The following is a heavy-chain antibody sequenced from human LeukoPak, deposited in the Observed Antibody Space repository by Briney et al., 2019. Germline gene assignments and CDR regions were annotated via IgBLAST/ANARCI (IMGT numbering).Heavy chain of an antibody. CDR2: ITSSGSYR. J-gene: IGHJ4*02. CDR3: ASENIVGTSGALFDY. V-gene: IGHV3-21*01. CDR1: GFTFSRHA. D-gene: IGHD5-12*01. Sequence: GGSLRLSCAASGFTFSRHAMNWVRQDPGKGLEWVSSITSSGSYRYHSDSVKGRFTISRDNAKNSLYLQMNSLRVEDTAVYYCASENIVGTSGALFDYWGQGTLVTVSS.